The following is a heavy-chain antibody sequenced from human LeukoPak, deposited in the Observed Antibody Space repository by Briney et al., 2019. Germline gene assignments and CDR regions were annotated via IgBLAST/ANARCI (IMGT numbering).Heavy chain of an antibody. D-gene: IGHD6-19*01. V-gene: IGHV3-30-3*01. J-gene: IGHJ4*02. CDR1: GFTFSSYA. CDR2: ISYDGSNK. CDR3: ARGVAGNYFDF. Sequence: GGSLRLSCAASGFTFSSYAIHWVRQAPGKGLEWVAVISYDGSNKYYADSVKGRFTISRDNSKNTLYLQMNSLRAEDTAVYYCARGVAGNYFDFWGQGTLVTVSS.